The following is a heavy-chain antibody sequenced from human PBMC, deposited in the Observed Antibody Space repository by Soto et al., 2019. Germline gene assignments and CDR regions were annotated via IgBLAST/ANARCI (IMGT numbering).Heavy chain of an antibody. V-gene: IGHV1-46*01. D-gene: IGHD3-22*01. Sequence: ASVKVSCKASGYTFTSYYMHWVRQAPGQGLEWMGIINPSGGSTSYAQKFQGRVTMTRDTSTSTVYMELSSLRSEDTAVYYCARARYYYDSSGYYFGYWGQGTLVTVS. J-gene: IGHJ4*02. CDR3: ARARYYYDSSGYYFGY. CDR2: INPSGGST. CDR1: GYTFTSYY.